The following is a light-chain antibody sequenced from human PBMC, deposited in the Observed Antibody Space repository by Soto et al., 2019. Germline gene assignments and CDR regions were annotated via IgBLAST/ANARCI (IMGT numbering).Light chain of an antibody. CDR2: GTS. Sequence: EIVMTQSPATLSVSPGERATLSCRASQSVSSNFAWYQQKPGQAPRLLIYGTSTRATGLPPRFSGSGSGTEFTLTISSLQSEDFAVYYCQQYNRWPYTFGPGTKLEIK. CDR1: QSVSSN. CDR3: QQYNRWPYT. V-gene: IGKV3-15*01. J-gene: IGKJ2*01.